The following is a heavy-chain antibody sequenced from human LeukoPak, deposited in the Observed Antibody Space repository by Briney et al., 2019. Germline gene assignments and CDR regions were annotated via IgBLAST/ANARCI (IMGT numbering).Heavy chain of an antibody. J-gene: IGHJ4*02. CDR2: ISGSGGST. CDR1: GFTFSSYA. D-gene: IGHD6-6*01. V-gene: IGHV3-23*01. Sequence: PGGSLRLSCAASGFTFSSYAMSWVRQAPGKGLEWVSAISGSGGSTYYADSVKGRFTISRDNSKNTLYLQMNSLRAEDTAVYYCAKGMGSIAARPWAFDYWGQGTLVTVSS. CDR3: AKGMGSIAARPWAFDY.